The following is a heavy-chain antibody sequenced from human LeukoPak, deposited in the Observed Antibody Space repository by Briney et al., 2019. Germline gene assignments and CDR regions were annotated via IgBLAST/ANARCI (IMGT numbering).Heavy chain of an antibody. CDR2: LYYSGSA. CDR3: GRQQRRGSWFDP. J-gene: IGHJ5*02. Sequence: SETLSLTCTVSGDSISSSNYYWVWIRQPPGKGLEWIGSLYYSGSAYYNPSLKSRLTISVDTSLNQYSLKLSFVTAADTAVYYCGRQQRRGSWFDPWRQGTLVTVSS. D-gene: IGHD3-16*01. CDR1: GDSISSSNYY. V-gene: IGHV4-39*01.